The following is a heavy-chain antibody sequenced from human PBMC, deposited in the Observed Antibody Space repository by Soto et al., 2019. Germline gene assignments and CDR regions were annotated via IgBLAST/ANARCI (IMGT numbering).Heavy chain of an antibody. CDR2: VSPSSSAI. CDR3: ARDSPSCTSTSCLFDR. CDR1: GFAFSSFA. D-gene: IGHD2-2*01. Sequence: PGGSLRRSCAASGFAFSSFAMNCARQAPGKGLEWLAFVSPSSSAIYYADSVKGRFTVSRDNVKNLVFLQVNSLRDEDTAVYFCARDSPSCTSTSCLFDRWGQGTLVTVSS. V-gene: IGHV3-48*02. J-gene: IGHJ4*02.